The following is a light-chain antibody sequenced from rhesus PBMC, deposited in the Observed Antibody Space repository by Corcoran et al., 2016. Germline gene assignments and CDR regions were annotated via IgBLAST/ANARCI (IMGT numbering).Light chain of an antibody. Sequence: DIVMTQTPLSLPVTPGEPASISCRSSQSLLDSEDGNTYLEWYLKKPGQSPQPLIYEVSNRACGGPDRFSGSGSDTDFTLKISRVEAEDVGVYYCMQGIEYPYSFGQGTKVEIK. CDR1: QSLLDSEDGNTY. CDR2: EVS. V-gene: IGKV2S20*01. CDR3: MQGIEYPYS. J-gene: IGKJ2*01.